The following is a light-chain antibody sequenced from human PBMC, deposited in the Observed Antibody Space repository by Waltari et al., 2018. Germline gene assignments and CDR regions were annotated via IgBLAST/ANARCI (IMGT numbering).Light chain of an antibody. CDR2: WAS. CDR1: QSVLYSSNNKNY. CDR3: QQYLSTPPT. J-gene: IGKJ1*01. Sequence: DIVMTQSPDSLAVSLGERATINCKSRQSVLYSSNNKNYLAWYPQKPGQHPKLLIYWASTRESGVPDRFSGSGSGTDFPLTSSSLQAEDVAVYYCQQYLSTPPTFGQGTKVEIK. V-gene: IGKV4-1*01.